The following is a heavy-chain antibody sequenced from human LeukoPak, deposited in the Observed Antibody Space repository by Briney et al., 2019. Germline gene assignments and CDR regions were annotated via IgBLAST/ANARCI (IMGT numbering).Heavy chain of an antibody. J-gene: IGHJ4*02. V-gene: IGHV3-64D*06. CDR1: GFIFSPYA. Sequence: PGGSLRLSCSASGFIFSPYAMHWVRQAPGKGLEYVSSISSEGKTTYYADSVKGRFTISRDNSKNTLYLQMSSPRPEDTAVYYCVKDRWVDHWGQGTLVTVPS. CDR2: ISSEGKTT. CDR3: VKDRWVDH. D-gene: IGHD6-13*01.